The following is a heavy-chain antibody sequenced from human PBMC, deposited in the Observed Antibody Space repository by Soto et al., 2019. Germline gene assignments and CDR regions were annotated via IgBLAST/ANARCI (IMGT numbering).Heavy chain of an antibody. D-gene: IGHD4-17*01. J-gene: IGHJ4*02. CDR1: GGSISSGGYY. Sequence: QVQLQESGPGLVKPSQTLSLTCTVSGGSISSGGYYWSWIRQHPGKGLEWIGYIYYSGSTYYNPSLQSRVTISGDTSKNQFSLKLSSVTAADTAVYYCARVLVGATVTADYWGQGTLVTVSS. CDR2: IYYSGST. CDR3: ARVLVGATVTADY. V-gene: IGHV4-31*03.